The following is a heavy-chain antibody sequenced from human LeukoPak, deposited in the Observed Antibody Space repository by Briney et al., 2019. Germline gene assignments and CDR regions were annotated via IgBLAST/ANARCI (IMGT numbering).Heavy chain of an antibody. D-gene: IGHD3-22*01. Sequence: SETLSLTCTVSGGSISNYYWTWIRQPPGKGLEWIGYISYSGSTKDNPSLKSRVTISIDTSKNQFSLKLSSVTAADTAVYYCARVHYFDSSGCYSSTYYYYMDVWGKGTTVTVSS. CDR2: ISYSGST. CDR3: ARVHYFDSSGCYSSTYYYYMDV. J-gene: IGHJ6*03. CDR1: GGSISNYY. V-gene: IGHV4-59*01.